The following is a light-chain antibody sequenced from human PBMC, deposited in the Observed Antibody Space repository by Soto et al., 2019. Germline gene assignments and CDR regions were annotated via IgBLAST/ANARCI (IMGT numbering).Light chain of an antibody. J-gene: IGKJ5*01. CDR1: QTISTW. Sequence: DIQMTQSPSTLSASVGDRVTITCRASQTISTWLAWYQQKPGKAPKVLIYDASSLESGVPSRFSGSGSGTEFTLTISSLQSEDIATYYCQQYSHLITFGQGTRLEIK. CDR2: DAS. V-gene: IGKV1-5*01. CDR3: QQYSHLIT.